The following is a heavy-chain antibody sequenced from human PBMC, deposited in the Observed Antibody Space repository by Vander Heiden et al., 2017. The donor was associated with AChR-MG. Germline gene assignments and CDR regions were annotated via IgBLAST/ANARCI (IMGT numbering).Heavy chain of an antibody. CDR3: AREAAVTGFDL. Sequence: EVQLVESGGGLAQPGGSLRLSCAASGFPFDTYSMNWVRQAPGKGLEWLSYISTSCSTIYSADSVKGRFTISRDNDKHSLYLQMDSLSADDTAVYFCAREAAVTGFDLWGQGTLVTVSS. V-gene: IGHV3-48*01. D-gene: IGHD6-13*01. J-gene: IGHJ4*02. CDR1: GFPFDTYS. CDR2: ISTSCSTI.